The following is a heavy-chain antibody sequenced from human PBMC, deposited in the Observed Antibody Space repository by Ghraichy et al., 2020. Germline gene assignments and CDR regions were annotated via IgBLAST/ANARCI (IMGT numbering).Heavy chain of an antibody. CDR3: AKDRREYSSSWYFDP. Sequence: GGSLRLSCAASGFTFSSYAMSWVRQAPGKGLEWVSAFSGSGSSTYYADSVKGRFTISRDNSKNKLYLQMNSLRAEDTAVYYCAKDRREYSSSWYFDPWGQGTLVTVSS. D-gene: IGHD6-13*01. V-gene: IGHV3-23*01. CDR2: FSGSGSST. CDR1: GFTFSSYA. J-gene: IGHJ5*02.